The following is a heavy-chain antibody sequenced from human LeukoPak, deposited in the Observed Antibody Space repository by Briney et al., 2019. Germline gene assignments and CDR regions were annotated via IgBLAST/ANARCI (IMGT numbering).Heavy chain of an antibody. CDR3: ARDQGGQYYDILTGYYSYYYGMDV. Sequence: SEILSLTCTVSGGPISSYYWSWIRRPPGKGLEWIGYIYYSGSTNYNPSLKSRVTISVDTSKNQFSLKLSSVTAADTAVYYCARDQGGQYYDILTGYYSYYYGMDVWGQGTTVTVSS. CDR1: GGPISSYY. CDR2: IYYSGST. J-gene: IGHJ6*02. D-gene: IGHD3-9*01. V-gene: IGHV4-59*01.